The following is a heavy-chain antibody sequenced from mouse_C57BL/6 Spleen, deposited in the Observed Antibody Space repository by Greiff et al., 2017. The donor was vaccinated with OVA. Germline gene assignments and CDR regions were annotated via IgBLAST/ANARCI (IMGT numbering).Heavy chain of an antibody. V-gene: IGHV5-17*01. CDR2: ISSGSSTI. CDR3: ARGGLAWFAY. Sequence: DVMLVESGGGLVKPGGSLKLSCAASGFTFSDYGMHWVRQAPEKGLEWVAYISSGSSTIYYADTVKGRFTISRDNAKNTLFLQMTSLRSEDTAMYYCARGGLAWFAYWGQGTLVTVSA. J-gene: IGHJ3*01. CDR1: GFTFSDYG. D-gene: IGHD3-3*01.